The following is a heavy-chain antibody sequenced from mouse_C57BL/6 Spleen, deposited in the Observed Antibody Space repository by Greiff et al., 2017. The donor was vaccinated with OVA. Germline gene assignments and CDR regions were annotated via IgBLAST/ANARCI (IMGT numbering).Heavy chain of an antibody. CDR1: GFSLTSYG. V-gene: IGHV2-2*01. CDR3: ARNPYYRNYYAMDY. D-gene: IGHD2-5*01. J-gene: IGHJ4*01. CDR2: IWSGGST. Sequence: QVQLQQSGPGLVQPSQSLSITCTVSGFSLTSYGVHWVRQSPGKGLEWLGVIWSGGSTDYNAAFISRLSISKDNSKSQVFFKMNSLQADDTAIDYCARNPYYRNYYAMDYWGQGTSVTVSS.